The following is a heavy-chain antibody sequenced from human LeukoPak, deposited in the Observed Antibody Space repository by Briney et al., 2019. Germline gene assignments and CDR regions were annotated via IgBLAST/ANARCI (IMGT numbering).Heavy chain of an antibody. CDR2: INHSGST. V-gene: IGHV4-34*01. D-gene: IGHD6-6*01. CDR3: ARMSIAARRRYFDY. J-gene: IGHJ4*02. CDR1: GGSFSGYY. Sequence: SETLSLTCAVYGGSFSGYYWSWIRQPPGKGLEWIGEINHSGSTNYNPSLKSRVTIPVDTSKNQFSLKLSSVTAADTAVYYCARMSIAARRRYFDYWGQGTLVTVSS.